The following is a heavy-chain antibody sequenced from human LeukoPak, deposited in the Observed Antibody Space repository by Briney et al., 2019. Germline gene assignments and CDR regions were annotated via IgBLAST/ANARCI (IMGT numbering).Heavy chain of an antibody. V-gene: IGHV3-53*01. CDR2: IYSGGST. J-gene: IGHJ4*02. D-gene: IGHD2-2*01. CDR1: GFTVSSNY. Sequence: GGSLRLSCAASGFTVSSNYMSWVRQAPGKGLEWVSVIYSGGSTYYADSVKGRFTISRDNSKNTLYLQMNSLRAEDTAVYYCARGPPHIGYCSSTSCYDGYWGQGTLVTVSS. CDR3: ARGPPHIGYCSSTSCYDGY.